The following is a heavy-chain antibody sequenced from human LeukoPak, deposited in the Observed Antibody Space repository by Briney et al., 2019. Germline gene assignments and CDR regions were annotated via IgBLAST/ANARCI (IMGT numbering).Heavy chain of an antibody. CDR3: SKDYDYGDYATDY. CDR2: IPYDGGNK. V-gene: IGHV3-30*02. D-gene: IGHD4-17*01. CDR1: GFTFSSYG. J-gene: IGHJ4*02. Sequence: GGSLRLSCAASGFTFSSYGMHWVRQSPGKGVEWVAFIPYDGGNKYYADSVKGRFTISRDNSKNTVYLKMNSLRVEDTAVYYCSKDYDYGDYATDYWGQGTLVTVSS.